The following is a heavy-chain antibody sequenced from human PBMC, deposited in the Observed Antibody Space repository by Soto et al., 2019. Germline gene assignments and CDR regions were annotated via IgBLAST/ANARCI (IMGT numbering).Heavy chain of an antibody. Sequence: GGSLRLSCSASGFTFSSYAMHWVRQAPGKGLEYVSANSYTTEYAASVKGRFTISRDDSKNSLYLQMNSLKTEDTAVYYCARAEVGATTYWGQGTLVTVSS. CDR1: GFTFSSYA. CDR3: ARAEVGATTY. V-gene: IGHV3-64*04. J-gene: IGHJ4*02. D-gene: IGHD1-26*01. CDR2: ANSYTT.